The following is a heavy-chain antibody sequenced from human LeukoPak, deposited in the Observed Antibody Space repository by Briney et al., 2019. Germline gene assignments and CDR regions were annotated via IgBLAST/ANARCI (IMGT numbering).Heavy chain of an antibody. D-gene: IGHD2-15*01. Sequence: PGGSLRLSCAASGFTFSNNYMRWVRQAPGKGLEWVSLIYGNGRTDYTASVKSRSSISRNNTKNTMYLQINSLRAEDTAMYYCATDVGPWGQGPLVTVSS. J-gene: IGHJ5*02. CDR1: GFTFSNNY. CDR2: IYGNGRT. CDR3: ATDVGP. V-gene: IGHV3-53*01.